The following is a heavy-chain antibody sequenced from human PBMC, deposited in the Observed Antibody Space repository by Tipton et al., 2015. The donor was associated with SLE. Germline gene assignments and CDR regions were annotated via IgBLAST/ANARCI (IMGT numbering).Heavy chain of an antibody. Sequence: TLSLTCTVSGGSISSSSYYWGWIRQPPGKGLEWIGYIYYSGSTNYNPSLKSRVTISVDTSKNQFSLKLSSVTAADTAVYYCARGIRGTVDYWGQGTLVTVSS. CDR2: IYYSGST. CDR1: GGSISSSSYY. V-gene: IGHV4-61*05. CDR3: ARGIRGTVDY. D-gene: IGHD3-16*01. J-gene: IGHJ4*02.